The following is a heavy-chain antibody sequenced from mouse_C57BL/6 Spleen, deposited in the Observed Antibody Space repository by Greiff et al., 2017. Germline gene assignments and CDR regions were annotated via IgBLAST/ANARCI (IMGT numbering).Heavy chain of an antibody. CDR3: TRWDYYGSSYVDYFDY. Sequence: VQLQESGAELVRPGASVTLSCKASGYTFTDYEMHWVKQTPVHGLEWIGAIDPETGGTAYNQKFKGKAILTADKSSSTAYMELRSLTSEDSAVYYCTRWDYYGSSYVDYFDYWGQGTTLTVSS. J-gene: IGHJ2*01. CDR2: IDPETGGT. CDR1: GYTFTDYE. V-gene: IGHV1-15*01. D-gene: IGHD1-1*01.